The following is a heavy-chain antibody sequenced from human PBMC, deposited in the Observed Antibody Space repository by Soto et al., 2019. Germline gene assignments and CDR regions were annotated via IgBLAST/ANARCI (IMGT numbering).Heavy chain of an antibody. Sequence: PSETLSLTCAVYGGSFSGYYWSWIRQPPGKGLEWIGEINHSGSTNYNPSLKSRVTISVDTSKNQFSLKLSSVTAADTAVYYCARGRGGYYYDRSGYYDDAFDIWGQGTMVTV. D-gene: IGHD3-22*01. V-gene: IGHV4-34*01. J-gene: IGHJ3*02. CDR3: ARGRGGYYYDRSGYYDDAFDI. CDR2: INHSGST. CDR1: GGSFSGYY.